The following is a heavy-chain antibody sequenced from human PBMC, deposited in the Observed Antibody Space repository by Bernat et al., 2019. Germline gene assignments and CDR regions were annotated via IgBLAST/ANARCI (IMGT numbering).Heavy chain of an antibody. CDR1: GFTFGSHV. Sequence: QVQLVESGGRVVQPGTSLTVSCAASGFTFGSHVVHWVRQAPGKGLEWVAVMWFDGSDTWYADSVQGRFTISRDISNNGLSLQMNSLRAEDTAVYYWARTPRFDTWYFDYWGQGTVVTVSS. CDR3: ARTPRFDTWYFDY. D-gene: IGHD6-13*01. V-gene: IGHV3-33*01. J-gene: IGHJ4*02. CDR2: MWFDGSDT.